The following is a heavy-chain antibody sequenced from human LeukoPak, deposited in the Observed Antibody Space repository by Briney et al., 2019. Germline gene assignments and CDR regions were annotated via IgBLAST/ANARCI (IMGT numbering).Heavy chain of an antibody. CDR1: GFTFREFA. CDR3: SREWGNGNDLRPDS. V-gene: IGHV3-49*03. CDR2: IRSSIYGGTP. J-gene: IGHJ4*02. Sequence: GGSLRLSCTSSGFTFREFAVSWFRQAPGKGLEWIGFIRSSIYGGTPKAAASVKGRFIFSRDDSKGVAYLRMNSLKTDDTAVYYCSREWGNGNDLRPDSWGQGTLVTVSS. D-gene: IGHD1-1*01.